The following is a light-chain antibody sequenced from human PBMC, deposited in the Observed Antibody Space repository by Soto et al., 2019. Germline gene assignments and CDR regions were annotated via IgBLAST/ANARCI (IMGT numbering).Light chain of an antibody. CDR1: SSNIGNNY. Sequence: VLTHPPAVSAAPGQKVTISCYGSSSNIGNNYVSWYQPLPGTAPKPLIYQNNKRPSGIPDRLSGSKSGTPATLGITGLQPGDEAAYYCATWDSTLRADNYVFGTGTKVTVL. V-gene: IGLV1-51*02. CDR2: QNN. CDR3: ATWDSTLRADNYV. J-gene: IGLJ1*01.